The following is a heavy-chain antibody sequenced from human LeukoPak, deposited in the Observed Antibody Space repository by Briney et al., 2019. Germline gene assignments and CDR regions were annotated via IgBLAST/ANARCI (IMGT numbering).Heavy chain of an antibody. J-gene: IGHJ4*02. CDR3: AREDSGSSDFDY. D-gene: IGHD1-26*01. CDR2: INPNSGGT. Sequence: SLKISCKAFGYTFTGYYMHCVRQAPRQEREWMGWINPNSGGTNYAQKFQGRVTMTRDTSISTAYMELSRLRSDDTAVYYCAREDSGSSDFDYWGQGTLVTVSS. V-gene: IGHV1-2*02. CDR1: GYTFTGYY.